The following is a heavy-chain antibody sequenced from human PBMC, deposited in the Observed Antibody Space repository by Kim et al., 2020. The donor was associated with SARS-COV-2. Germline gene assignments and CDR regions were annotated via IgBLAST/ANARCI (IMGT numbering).Heavy chain of an antibody. D-gene: IGHD3-22*01. CDR2: MDPNTGNT. Sequence: ASVKVSCKASGYSFSSYDITWVRQASGQGLEWMGWMDPNTGNTGYAQKFQGRVTMTRDTSISTAYMELRSLRPDDTAVYFCARGWGLYFDSSDYLVYWGQ. CDR3: ARGWGLYFDSSDYLVY. CDR1: GYSFSSYD. J-gene: IGHJ4*02. V-gene: IGHV1-8*02.